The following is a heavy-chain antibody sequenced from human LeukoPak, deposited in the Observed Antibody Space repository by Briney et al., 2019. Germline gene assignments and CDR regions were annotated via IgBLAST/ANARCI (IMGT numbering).Heavy chain of an antibody. Sequence: PSETLSLTCVVYGGSFSGYYWSWIRQPPGKGLEWIGEINHSGSTNYNPSLKSQVTISVDTSKNQFSLKLSSVTAVDTAVYYCARDHYGDPIDYWGQGTLVTVSS. CDR3: ARDHYGDPIDY. J-gene: IGHJ4*02. CDR2: INHSGST. CDR1: GGSFSGYY. V-gene: IGHV4-34*01. D-gene: IGHD4-17*01.